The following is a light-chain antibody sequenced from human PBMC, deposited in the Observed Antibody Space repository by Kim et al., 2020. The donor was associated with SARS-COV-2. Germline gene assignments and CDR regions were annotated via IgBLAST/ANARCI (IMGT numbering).Light chain of an antibody. Sequence: QSVLTQPASVSGSPGQSITVSCSGTSSDVGRYNYVSWYQQHPGKVPKLLIYEVNKRPSGAYDRFSGSKSGNTASLTISGLQAEDEADYYCTSYTRSDTWVFGGGTQLTVL. CDR3: TSYTRSDTWV. CDR1: SSDVGRYNY. CDR2: EVN. J-gene: IGLJ3*02. V-gene: IGLV2-14*01.